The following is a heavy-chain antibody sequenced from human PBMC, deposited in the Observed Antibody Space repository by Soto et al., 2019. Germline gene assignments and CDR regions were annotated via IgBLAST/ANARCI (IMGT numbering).Heavy chain of an antibody. CDR3: AKDRFRIAVADPFDY. Sequence: QVQLVESGGGVVQPGRSLRLSCEASGLTFSSYGMHWVRQAPGKGLEWVAVISYDGSNKYYADSVKGRFTISRDNSKNTLYLQMNSLRADDTAVYYCAKDRFRIAVADPFDYCGQGTLVTVSS. CDR2: ISYDGSNK. D-gene: IGHD6-19*01. CDR1: GLTFSSYG. J-gene: IGHJ4*02. V-gene: IGHV3-30*18.